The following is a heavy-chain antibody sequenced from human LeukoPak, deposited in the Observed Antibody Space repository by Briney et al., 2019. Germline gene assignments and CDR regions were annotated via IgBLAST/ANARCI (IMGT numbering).Heavy chain of an antibody. CDR3: ARLLRPFYDFWSGYSNDAFDI. D-gene: IGHD3-3*01. CDR1: GFTFSSYW. J-gene: IGHJ3*02. Sequence: GGSLRLSCAASGFTFSSYWMSWVRQAPGKGLEWVANIKQDGSEKYYVDSVKGRFTNSRDNAKNSLYLQMNSLRAEDTAVYYCARLLRPFYDFWSGYSNDAFDIWGQGTMVTVSS. V-gene: IGHV3-7*01. CDR2: IKQDGSEK.